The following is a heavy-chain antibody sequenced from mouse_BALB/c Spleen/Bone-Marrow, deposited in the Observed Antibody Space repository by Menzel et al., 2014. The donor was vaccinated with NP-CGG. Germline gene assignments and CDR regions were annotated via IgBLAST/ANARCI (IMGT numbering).Heavy chain of an antibody. V-gene: IGHV4-1*02. Sequence: VESGGSLKLSCAASGFDFSRYWMSWVRQAPGEGLEWIGEINPDSSTINYTPSLKDKFIISRDNAKNTLYLQMSKVRSEDTALYYCARVHYYGYEAYWGQGTLVTVSA. J-gene: IGHJ3*01. CDR2: INPDSSTI. CDR3: ARVHYYGYEAY. CDR1: GFDFSRYW. D-gene: IGHD1-2*01.